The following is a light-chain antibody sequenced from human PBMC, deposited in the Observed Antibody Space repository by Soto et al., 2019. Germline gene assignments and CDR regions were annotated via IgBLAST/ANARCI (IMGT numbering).Light chain of an antibody. Sequence: QSALTQPASVSGSPGQSITISCTGTSCDVGGYNYVSWYQHHPGKAPKLMIYEVSNRPSGVSTRFSGSKSGNTASLTISGLQAEDEADYYCSSYTSSSTLYVFGTGTKVTVL. CDR2: EVS. CDR3: SSYTSSSTLYV. CDR1: SCDVGGYNY. V-gene: IGLV2-14*01. J-gene: IGLJ1*01.